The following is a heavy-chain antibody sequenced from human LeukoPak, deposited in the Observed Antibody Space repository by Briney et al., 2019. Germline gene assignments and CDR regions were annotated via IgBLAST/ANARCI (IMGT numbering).Heavy chain of an antibody. Sequence: SETLSLTCTVSGGSISSYYWSWIRQPPGKRLEWIGFIYYSGSTNYNPSLKSRVTISVDTSKNQFSLKLSSVTAADTAVYYCAREWDYGDSYYFDYWGQGTLVTVSS. D-gene: IGHD4-17*01. CDR3: AREWDYGDSYYFDY. V-gene: IGHV4-59*01. CDR1: GGSISSYY. CDR2: IYYSGST. J-gene: IGHJ4*02.